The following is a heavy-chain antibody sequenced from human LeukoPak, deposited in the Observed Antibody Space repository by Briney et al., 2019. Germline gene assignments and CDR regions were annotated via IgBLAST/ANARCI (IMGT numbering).Heavy chain of an antibody. CDR3: ARGLRYLDY. D-gene: IGHD3-16*01. CDR2: IYYSGNT. J-gene: IGHJ4*02. CDR1: GGSISSSSYY. Sequence: SETLSLTCTVSGGSISSSSYYWGWIRQPPGKGLEWIGYIYYSGNTDYNPSLKGRVTISVDTSKNQFSLKLSSVTAADTAVYYCARGLRYLDYWGQGTLVTVSS. V-gene: IGHV4-61*05.